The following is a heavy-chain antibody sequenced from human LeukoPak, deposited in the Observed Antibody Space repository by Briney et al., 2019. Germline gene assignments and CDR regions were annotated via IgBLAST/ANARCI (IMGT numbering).Heavy chain of an antibody. Sequence: SVKVSCKASGGTFSSYAISWVRQAPGQGLEWMGGIIPIFGTANYAQKFQGRVTITADESTSTAYMELSSVTAADTAVYYCARDRWYYDSSGYSRSFDYWGQGTLVTVSS. CDR3: ARDRWYYDSSGYSRSFDY. J-gene: IGHJ4*02. V-gene: IGHV1-69*13. CDR2: IIPIFGTA. D-gene: IGHD3-22*01. CDR1: GGTFSSYA.